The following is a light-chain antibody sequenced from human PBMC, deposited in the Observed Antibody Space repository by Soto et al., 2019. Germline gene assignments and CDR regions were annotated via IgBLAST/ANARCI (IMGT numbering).Light chain of an antibody. Sequence: QSALTQPASVSGSPGQSITLSCTGTSSDVGGYNYVSWYQQHPGKAPKLMIYDVSNRPSGVSYRFSGCKSGNTASLTISGRQAEDEADYYCSSYTSSSTSVFGGGTKVTVL. J-gene: IGLJ2*01. V-gene: IGLV2-14*01. CDR2: DVS. CDR3: SSYTSSSTSV. CDR1: SSDVGGYNY.